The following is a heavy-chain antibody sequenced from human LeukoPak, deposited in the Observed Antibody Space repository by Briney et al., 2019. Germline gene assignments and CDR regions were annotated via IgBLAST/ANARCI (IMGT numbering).Heavy chain of an antibody. J-gene: IGHJ4*02. CDR2: ISGSGDRT. V-gene: IGHV3-23*01. D-gene: IGHD3-16*01. CDR1: GFTFSSYG. Sequence: AGGSLRLSCAASGFTFSSYGMSWFRQAPGRGLDWVSSISGSGDRTHHADPVKGRFTISRDNSKNTLYLQMNSLRAEDTAVHYCAKDGSIVYSYTYLDYWGQGTLVTVSS. CDR3: AKDGSIVYSYTYLDY.